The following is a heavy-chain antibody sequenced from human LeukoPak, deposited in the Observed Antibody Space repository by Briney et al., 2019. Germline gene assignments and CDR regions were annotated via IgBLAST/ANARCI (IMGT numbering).Heavy chain of an antibody. D-gene: IGHD1-26*01. CDR3: ARESGADDY. Sequence: GGSLRLSCAASGFTFSSYAMHWVRQAPGKGLEYVSAISSNGGSTYYANSVKGRFTISRDNSKNTLYLQMGSLRAEGMAVYYCARESGADDYWGQGTLVTVSS. J-gene: IGHJ4*02. V-gene: IGHV3-64*01. CDR1: GFTFSSYA. CDR2: ISSNGGST.